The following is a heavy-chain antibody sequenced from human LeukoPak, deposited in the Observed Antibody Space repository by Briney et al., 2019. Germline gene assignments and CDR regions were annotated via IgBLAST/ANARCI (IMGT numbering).Heavy chain of an antibody. CDR1: GGSISSRSCH. CDR3: ARFRGDSALVGNY. Sequence: SETLSLTCTVSGGSISSRSCHWGWTRQPPGRGPEWIGSIYYSGSTYYNPSLKSRVTISVDTSKNQFSLKLTSVTAADTAVYYCARFRGDSALVGNYWGQGTLVTVSS. J-gene: IGHJ4*02. D-gene: IGHD5-18*01. CDR2: IYYSGST. V-gene: IGHV4-39*07.